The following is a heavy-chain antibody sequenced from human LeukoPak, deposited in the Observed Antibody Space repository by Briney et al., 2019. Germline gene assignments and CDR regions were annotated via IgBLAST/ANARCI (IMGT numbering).Heavy chain of an antibody. J-gene: IGHJ4*02. CDR1: GFTFSSYS. D-gene: IGHD2-21*02. CDR3: AGPHAVTEDY. CDR2: ISSSSSYI. V-gene: IGHV3-21*01. Sequence: KPGGSLRLSCAASGFTFSSYSMTWVRQAPGKGLEWVSSISSSSSYIYYADSVKGRFTISRDNAKNSLYLQMSSLRAEDTAVYYCAGPHAVTEDYWGQGTLVTVSS.